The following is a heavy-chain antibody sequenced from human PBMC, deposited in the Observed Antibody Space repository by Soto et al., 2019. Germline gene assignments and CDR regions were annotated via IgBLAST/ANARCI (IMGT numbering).Heavy chain of an antibody. Sequence: SETLSLTCAVYGGSFSATYWTWIRQPPGKGLEWIGEINHSGSTNYNPSLMSRVTISVDASKTQFSLKLSSVTAADTAVYFCASARYDSWGQGTLVTVSS. CDR1: GGSFSATY. CDR3: ASARYDS. V-gene: IGHV4-34*01. J-gene: IGHJ4*02. CDR2: INHSGST.